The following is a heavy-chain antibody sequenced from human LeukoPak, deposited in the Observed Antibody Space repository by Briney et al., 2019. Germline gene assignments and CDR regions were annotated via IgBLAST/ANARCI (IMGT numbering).Heavy chain of an antibody. CDR2: IKKDGSEK. D-gene: IGHD6-25*01. CDR3: AKGIAAVTEGRSRDYYYAMDV. J-gene: IGHJ6*02. Sequence: GGSLRLSWAASGFTLSSYWMSWVRQAPGKGLEWVANIKKDGSEKYYVDSVKGRFTISRDNSKNTLYLQMNSLRAEDTAVYYCAKGIAAVTEGRSRDYYYAMDVWGQAVTVTVSS. CDR1: GFTLSSYW. V-gene: IGHV3-7*01.